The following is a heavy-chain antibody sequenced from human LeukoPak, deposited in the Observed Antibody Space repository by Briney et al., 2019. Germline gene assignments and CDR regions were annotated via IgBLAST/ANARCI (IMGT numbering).Heavy chain of an antibody. V-gene: IGHV3-23*01. CDR3: GKDSRPSVTTFRSRWTDN. Sequence: GGSLRLSCEASGFTFHNHGMSWVRQAPGKGLEWISVISGSSMSTYYADSVKGRFTVSRDNSKNTVYLQMSSLRVEDSAIYYCGKDSRPSVTTFRSRWTDNWGQGILVTVSS. CDR2: ISGSSMST. CDR1: GFTFHNHG. D-gene: IGHD4-11*01. J-gene: IGHJ4*02.